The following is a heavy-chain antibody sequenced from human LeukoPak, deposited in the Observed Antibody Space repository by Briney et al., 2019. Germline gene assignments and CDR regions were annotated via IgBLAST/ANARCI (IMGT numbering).Heavy chain of an antibody. D-gene: IGHD2-15*01. CDR3: VRGFGRTGDGGY. CDR2: VNQDGSEK. Sequence: GSLRLSCAASGFTFSNYWMSWVRQAPGKGLEWVANVNQDGSEKYYVDSVKGRFTISRDNAKNSLYLQVNSLRAEDTAVYYCVRGFGRTGDGGYWGQGTLVTVSS. CDR1: GFTFSNYW. V-gene: IGHV3-7*01. J-gene: IGHJ4*02.